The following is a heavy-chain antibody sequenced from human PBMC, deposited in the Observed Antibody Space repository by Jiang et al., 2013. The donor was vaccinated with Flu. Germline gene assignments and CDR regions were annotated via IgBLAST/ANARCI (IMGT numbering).Heavy chain of an antibody. CDR1: DDYG. Sequence: DDYGMSWVRQAPEKGLEWVSGINWNGGSTGYADSVKGRFTISRDNAKNSLFLQMNSLRAEDTALYHCARGYPNAFDIWGQGTMVTVSS. CDR2: INWNGGST. V-gene: IGHV3-20*01. J-gene: IGHJ3*02. D-gene: IGHD2-2*01. CDR3: ARGYPNAFDI.